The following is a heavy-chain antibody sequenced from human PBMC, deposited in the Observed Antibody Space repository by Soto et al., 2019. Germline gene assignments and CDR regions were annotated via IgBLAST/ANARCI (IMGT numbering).Heavy chain of an antibody. CDR1: GGSISSGGYY. CDR3: ARNKAPSYYDSSGYYYIDY. CDR2: IYYSGST. Sequence: SETLSPTCTVSGGSISSGGYYWSWIRQHPGKGLEWIGYIYYSGSTYYNPSLKSRVTISVDTSKNQFSLKLSSVTAADTAVYYCARNKAPSYYDSSGYYYIDYWGQGTLVTVSS. J-gene: IGHJ4*02. D-gene: IGHD3-22*01. V-gene: IGHV4-31*03.